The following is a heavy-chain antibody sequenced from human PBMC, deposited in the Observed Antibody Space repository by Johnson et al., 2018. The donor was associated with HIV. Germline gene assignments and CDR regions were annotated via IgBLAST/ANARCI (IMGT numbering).Heavy chain of an antibody. V-gene: IGHV3-23*04. CDR1: GFTFSSYA. D-gene: IGHD3-22*01. CDR3: AKTYYFDSSGSLDAFDI. J-gene: IGHJ3*02. CDR2: ISGSGGST. Sequence: VQLVESGGGLVQPRESLRLSCAASGFTFSSYAMSWVRQAPGKGLEWVSAISGSGGSTYYADSVKGRFTISRDNSKNTLYLQMNSLRAEDTAVYYCAKTYYFDSSGSLDAFDIWGQGTMVTVSS.